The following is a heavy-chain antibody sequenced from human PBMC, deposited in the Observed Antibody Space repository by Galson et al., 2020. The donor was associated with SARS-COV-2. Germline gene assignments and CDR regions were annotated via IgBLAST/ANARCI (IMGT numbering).Heavy chain of an antibody. Sequence: GESLQISCAASGFTFSSYSMNWVRQAPGKGLEWVSSISSSSSYIYYADSVNGRFTISRDNAKNSLYLQMNSLRAEDTAVYYCARDQAPTPDYDILTGYYTGRYYYYGMDVWGQGTTVTVSS. CDR3: ARDQAPTPDYDILTGYYTGRYYYYGMDV. CDR2: ISSSSSYI. D-gene: IGHD3-9*01. CDR1: GFTFSSYS. J-gene: IGHJ6*02. V-gene: IGHV3-21*01.